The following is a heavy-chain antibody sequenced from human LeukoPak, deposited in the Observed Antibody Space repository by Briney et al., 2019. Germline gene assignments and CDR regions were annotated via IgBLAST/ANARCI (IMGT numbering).Heavy chain of an antibody. V-gene: IGHV1-24*01. CDR2: FDPEDGET. CDR3: ATVGLICSSTSCYFDY. CDR1: GYTLTELS. Sequence: GASVKVSCKVSGYTLTELSMHWVRQAPGKGLEWVGGFDPEDGETIYAQKFQGRVTMTEDTSTDTAYMELSSLRSEDTAVYYCATVGLICSSTSCYFDYWGQGTLVTVSS. J-gene: IGHJ4*02. D-gene: IGHD2-2*01.